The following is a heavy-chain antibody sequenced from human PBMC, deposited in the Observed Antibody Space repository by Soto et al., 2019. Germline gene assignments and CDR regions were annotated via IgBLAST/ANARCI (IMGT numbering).Heavy chain of an antibody. Sequence: SLRLSCAASGFTFSSYGMHWGRQAPRKGLVWVAVISYDGSNKYYADSVKGRFTISRDNSKNTLYLQMNSLRAEDTAVYYCAKSPAGYCSSTSCQGVYYYGMDVWGQGTTVTAP. CDR2: ISYDGSNK. V-gene: IGHV3-30*18. D-gene: IGHD2-2*01. CDR1: GFTFSSYG. CDR3: AKSPAGYCSSTSCQGVYYYGMDV. J-gene: IGHJ6*02.